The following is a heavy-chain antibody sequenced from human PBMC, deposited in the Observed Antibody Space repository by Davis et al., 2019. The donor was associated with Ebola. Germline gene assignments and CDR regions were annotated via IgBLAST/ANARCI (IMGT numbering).Heavy chain of an antibody. CDR2: IHYSGST. D-gene: IGHD3-9*01. CDR3: ARVLRYFDWLLSRVGVIHH. CDR1: GGSISGYY. V-gene: IGHV4-59*08. J-gene: IGHJ1*01. Sequence: MPSEILSLTCTVSGGSISGYYWSWIRQSPGRGMEWIGYIHYSGSTNFNPSLMRRVTILVETSKSQFSLKLSSVTAADTAVYYCARVLRYFDWLLSRVGVIHHWGQGTLVTVSS.